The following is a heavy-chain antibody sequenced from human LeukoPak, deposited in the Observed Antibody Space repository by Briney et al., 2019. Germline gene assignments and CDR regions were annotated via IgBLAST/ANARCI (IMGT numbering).Heavy chain of an antibody. CDR2: ISSSSSTI. CDR3: AREDYGGNSDSDY. J-gene: IGHJ4*02. Sequence: GGSLRLSCAASGFTFSSYGMHWVRQAPGKGLEWVSYISSSSSTIYYADSVKGRFTISRDNAKNSLYLQMNSLRDEDTAVYYCAREDYGGNSDSDYWGQGTLVTVSS. CDR1: GFTFSSYG. D-gene: IGHD4-17*01. V-gene: IGHV3-48*02.